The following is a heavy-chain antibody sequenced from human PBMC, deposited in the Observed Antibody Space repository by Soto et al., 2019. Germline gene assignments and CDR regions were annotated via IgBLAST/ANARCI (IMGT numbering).Heavy chain of an antibody. CDR1: GGSISSYY. D-gene: IGHD6-19*01. J-gene: IGHJ6*02. CDR2: MYNTGST. V-gene: IGHV4-59*01. Sequence: PSETLSLTCAVSGGSISSYYWGWIRQPPGKGLEWIGYMYNTGSTIYNPSLKGRVTISVDTSKNQFSLKLSSVTAADTAVYYCARDSSSGWYSNYYYGMDVWGQGTTVTVSS. CDR3: ARDSSSGWYSNYYYGMDV.